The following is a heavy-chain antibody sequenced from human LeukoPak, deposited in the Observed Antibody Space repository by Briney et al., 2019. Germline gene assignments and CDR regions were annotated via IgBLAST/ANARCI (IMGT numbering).Heavy chain of an antibody. CDR3: ARPLQEDAFDF. J-gene: IGHJ3*01. CDR1: GYSFTSYW. CDR2: IYPGDSDT. Sequence: GESLKISCKGSGYSFTSYWIGWVRQMPRKGLEWMGIIYPGDSDTRYSSSFQGQVTISADRSINTAYLQWGSLKASDTAIYYCARPLQEDAFDFWGQGTMVSVSA. D-gene: IGHD4-11*01. V-gene: IGHV5-51*01.